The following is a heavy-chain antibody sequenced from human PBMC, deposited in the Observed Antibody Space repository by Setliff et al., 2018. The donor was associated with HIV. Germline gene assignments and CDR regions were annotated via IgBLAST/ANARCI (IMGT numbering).Heavy chain of an antibody. CDR3: VRDLAATNMVRGRLYHYYYMDV. V-gene: IGHV3-72*01. CDR1: GFTLNVHC. D-gene: IGHD3-10*01. CDR2: SRNRANSYST. Sequence: GGSLRLSCAASGFTLNVHCMDWVRQAPGKGLEWVARSRNRANSYSTEYAASVKGRFTISRDESESSLYLQMDSLKTDDTAVYYCVRDLAATNMVRGRLYHYYYMDVWGKGTTVTVSS. J-gene: IGHJ6*03.